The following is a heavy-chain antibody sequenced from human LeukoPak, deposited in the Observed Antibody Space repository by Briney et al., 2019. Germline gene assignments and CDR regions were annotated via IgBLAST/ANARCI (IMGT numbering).Heavy chain of an antibody. CDR1: GFTSTSYW. CDR3: AREGYSSSWYTYYYYYMDV. CDR2: IKQDGREK. Sequence: GGSLRLSCVASGFTSTSYWMTWVRQAPGQGLEWVANIKQDGREKYYVDSVKGRFTISRDNAKNSLYLQMNSLRAEDTAVYYCAREGYSSSWYTYYYYYMDVWGKGTTVTVSS. J-gene: IGHJ6*03. V-gene: IGHV3-7*01. D-gene: IGHD6-13*01.